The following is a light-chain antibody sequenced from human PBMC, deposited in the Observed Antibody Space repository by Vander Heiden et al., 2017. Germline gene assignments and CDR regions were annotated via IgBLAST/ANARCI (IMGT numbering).Light chain of an antibody. J-gene: IGLJ3*02. V-gene: IGLV1-44*01. CDR1: SSNIGSKT. Sequence: QSVLTQPPSASGTPGQRVTISCSGSSSNIGSKTVNWYQQLPGTAPKLLIYSNNQRPSGVPDRISASKSGTSASLAVSGLQSEDEADYYCAAWDNSLNAWVFGGGTKLTVL. CDR3: AAWDNSLNAWV. CDR2: SNN.